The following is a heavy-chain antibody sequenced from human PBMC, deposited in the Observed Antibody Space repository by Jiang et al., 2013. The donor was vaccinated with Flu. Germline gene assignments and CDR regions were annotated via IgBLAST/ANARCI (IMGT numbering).Heavy chain of an antibody. CDR1: GFTFSSYA. J-gene: IGHJ4*02. Sequence: RLSCAASGFTFSSYAMSWVRQAPGKGLEWVSAISGSGGSTYYADSVKGRFTISRDNSKNTLYLQMNSLRAEDTAVYYCARKNYYDSSGFFDYWGQGTLVTVSS. CDR3: ARKNYYDSSGFFDY. D-gene: IGHD3-22*01. V-gene: IGHV3-23*01. CDR2: ISGSGGST.